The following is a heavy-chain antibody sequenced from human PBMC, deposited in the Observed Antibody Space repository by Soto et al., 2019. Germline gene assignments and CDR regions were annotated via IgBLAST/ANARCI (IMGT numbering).Heavy chain of an antibody. CDR2: VSVDGSNK. Sequence: QVQLVESGGGVVQPGRSLRLSCTASGFTFSSYAMHWVRQAPGKGLEWVAIVSVDGSNKHYADSVKGRFTISRDNSKNTLYLQMNSLRAEDTAVYYCARGIIAATEVGLDVWGQGTAVTVSS. J-gene: IGHJ6*02. CDR1: GFTFSSYA. D-gene: IGHD6-13*01. CDR3: ARGIIAATEVGLDV. V-gene: IGHV3-30-3*01.